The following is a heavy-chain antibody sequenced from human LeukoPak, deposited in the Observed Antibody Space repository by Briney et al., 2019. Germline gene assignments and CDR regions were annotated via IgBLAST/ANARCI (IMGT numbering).Heavy chain of an antibody. CDR2: IYSGGST. J-gene: IGHJ4*02. V-gene: IGHV3-66*02. D-gene: IGHD3-22*01. CDR3: ARSSRGDSSGYYPRYFDY. Sequence: GGSLRLSCAASGFTVSSNYMSWVRQAPGKGLEWVSAIYSGGSTYYADSVKGRFTISRDNSKNTLYLQMNSLGAEDTAVYYCARSSRGDSSGYYPRYFDYWGQGTLVTVSS. CDR1: GFTVSSNY.